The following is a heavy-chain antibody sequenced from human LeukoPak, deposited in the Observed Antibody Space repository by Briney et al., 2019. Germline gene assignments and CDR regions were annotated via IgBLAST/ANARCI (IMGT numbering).Heavy chain of an antibody. J-gene: IGHJ5*02. CDR1: GYTFTSYA. CDR2: INTNTGNP. D-gene: IGHD3-3*01. V-gene: IGHV7-4-1*02. Sequence: ASVKVSCKASGYTFTSYAMNWVRQAPGQGLEWMGWINTNTGNPTYAQGFTGRFVFSLDTSVSTAYLQISSLKAEDTAVYYCARDQRERDDFWSGYWNSWFDPWGQGTLVTVSS. CDR3: ARDQRERDDFWSGYWNSWFDP.